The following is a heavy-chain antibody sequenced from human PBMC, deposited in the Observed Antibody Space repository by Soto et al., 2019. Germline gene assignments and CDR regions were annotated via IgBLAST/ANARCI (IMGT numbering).Heavy chain of an antibody. J-gene: IGHJ6*02. Sequence: QVQLVESGGGVVQPGRSLRLSCAASGFTFSSYAMHWVRQAPGKGLEWVAVISYDGSNKYYADSVKGRFTISRDNYKNTLYLQMNSLRAEDTAVYYCAREHCTNGVCYIYGIDVWGQGTTVTVSS. V-gene: IGHV3-30-3*01. CDR1: GFTFSSYA. CDR2: ISYDGSNK. D-gene: IGHD2-8*01. CDR3: AREHCTNGVCYIYGIDV.